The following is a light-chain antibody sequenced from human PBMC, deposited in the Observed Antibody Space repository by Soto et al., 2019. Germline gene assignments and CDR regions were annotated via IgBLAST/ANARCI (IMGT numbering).Light chain of an antibody. CDR3: CSYASTGTYV. Sequence: QSVLTQPASVSGSPRQSIAISCTGTSSDVGNYNLVSWYQQHSGKAPKLMIYEGTKRPSGVSDRFSGSKSGNTASLTISGLQAEDEADYYCCSYASTGTYVFGTGTQLTVL. V-gene: IGLV2-23*01. CDR1: SSDVGNYNL. J-gene: IGLJ1*01. CDR2: EGT.